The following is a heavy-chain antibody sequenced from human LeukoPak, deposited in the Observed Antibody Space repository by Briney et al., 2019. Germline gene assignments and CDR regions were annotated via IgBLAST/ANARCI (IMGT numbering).Heavy chain of an antibody. D-gene: IGHD3-10*01. CDR1: GGTFSSYA. V-gene: IGHV1-69*05. CDR2: IIPIFGTA. CDR3: ARGDSGSYPFDS. Sequence: ASVKVSCKASGGTFSSYAISWVRQAPGQGLEWMGGIIPIFGTANYAQKFQGRVTITRDTSASTAYMELSSLRSEDTAVYYCARGDSGSYPFDSWGQGTLVTVSS. J-gene: IGHJ4*02.